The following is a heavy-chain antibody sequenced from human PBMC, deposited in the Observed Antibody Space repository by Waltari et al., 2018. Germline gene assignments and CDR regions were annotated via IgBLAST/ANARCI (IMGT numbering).Heavy chain of an antibody. CDR3: ARYSSSRAANWFDP. Sequence: QVQLQESGPGLVKPSETLSLTCPVSGGSISGYYWTWIRQPAGKGLEWIGRIYTSASTNYNPSLKSRVTMSVDTSKNQFSLKLSSVTAADTAVYYCARYSSSRAANWFDPWGQGTLVTVSS. J-gene: IGHJ5*02. D-gene: IGHD6-6*01. V-gene: IGHV4-4*07. CDR2: IYTSAST. CDR1: GGSISGYY.